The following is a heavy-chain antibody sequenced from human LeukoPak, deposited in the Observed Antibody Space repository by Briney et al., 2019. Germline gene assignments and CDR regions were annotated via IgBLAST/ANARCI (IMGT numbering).Heavy chain of an antibody. CDR1: GFTFSSYS. J-gene: IGHJ4*02. CDR2: ISSSSSYI. CDR3: AREGLVGATFDY. Sequence: GGSLRLSCAASGFTFSSYSMNWVRQAPGKGLEWVSSISSSSSYIYYADSVKGRFTISRDNAKNSLYLQMNSLRAEDTAVYYCAREGLVGATFDYWGRGTLVTVPS. V-gene: IGHV3-21*01. D-gene: IGHD1-26*01.